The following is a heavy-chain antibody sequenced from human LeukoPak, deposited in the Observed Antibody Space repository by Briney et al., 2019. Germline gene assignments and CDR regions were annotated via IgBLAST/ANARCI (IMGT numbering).Heavy chain of an antibody. CDR3: ARDLQCGGDCHYDAFDV. CDR1: GFTCSDYS. CDR2: ISSSGYTI. Sequence: GGSLRLSREVSGFTCSDYSMNWVRQAPGKGLEWVSYISSSGYTINYADSVKGRFTISRDNAKNSLYLQMNSLRAEDTAVYYCARDLQCGGDCHYDAFDVWGQGTMVTVSS. J-gene: IGHJ3*01. D-gene: IGHD2-21*02. V-gene: IGHV3-48*01.